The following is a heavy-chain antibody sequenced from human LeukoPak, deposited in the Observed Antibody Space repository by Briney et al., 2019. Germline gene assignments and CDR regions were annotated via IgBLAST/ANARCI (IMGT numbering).Heavy chain of an antibody. CDR3: ARVAFRSSSYISGIDY. Sequence: GGSLRLSCAASGFTFNGYGMSWVRQAPGKGLEWVSGINWNGGSTDYADSVKGRFTISRDNSKNTLYLQMNSLRIEDTAVYYCARVAFRSSSYISGIDYWGQGTLVTVSS. D-gene: IGHD6-6*01. CDR2: INWNGGST. J-gene: IGHJ4*02. V-gene: IGHV3-20*04. CDR1: GFTFNGYG.